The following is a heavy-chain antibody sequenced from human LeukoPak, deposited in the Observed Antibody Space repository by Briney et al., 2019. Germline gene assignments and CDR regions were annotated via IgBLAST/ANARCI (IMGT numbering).Heavy chain of an antibody. CDR3: ARAKPLYSSGWFFDY. Sequence: PGRSLRLSCSASGFTFSSYGMHWVRQAPGKGLEWVAVIWYDGSNKYYADSVKGRFTISRDNSKNTLYLQMNSLRAEDTAVYYCARAKPLYSSGWFFDYWGQGTLVTVSS. CDR1: GFTFSSYG. CDR2: IWYDGSNK. V-gene: IGHV3-33*08. D-gene: IGHD6-19*01. J-gene: IGHJ4*02.